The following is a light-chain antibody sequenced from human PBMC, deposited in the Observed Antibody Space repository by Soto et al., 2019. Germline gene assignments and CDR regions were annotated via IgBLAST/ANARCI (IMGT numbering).Light chain of an antibody. CDR1: SSDVGAYNY. CDR2: DVS. CDR3: SSYTSTSTYV. Sequence: QSALTQPASVSGSPGQSITISCTGTSSDVGAYNYVSWYQQHPGKAPKLMINDVSNRPSGVSNRFSGSKSGNTASLTISGLQAEDEADYYCSSYTSTSTYVFGTGTKLTVL. V-gene: IGLV2-14*01. J-gene: IGLJ1*01.